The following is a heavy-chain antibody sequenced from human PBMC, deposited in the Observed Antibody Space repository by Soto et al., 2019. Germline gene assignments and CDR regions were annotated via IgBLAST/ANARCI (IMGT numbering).Heavy chain of an antibody. Sequence: EVQLLESGGGLVQPGGSLRLSCAASGFTFSSYAMSWVRQAPGKGLEWVSGISGSGGSTYYADSVKGRFTISRDNSKNPLYLQVNRLRAEDPAVYYCAKDGHTDYSSSWLGYWGQGTRVTVSS. CDR3: AKDGHTDYSSSWLGY. J-gene: IGHJ4*02. D-gene: IGHD6-13*01. CDR1: GFTFSSYA. CDR2: ISGSGGST. V-gene: IGHV3-23*01.